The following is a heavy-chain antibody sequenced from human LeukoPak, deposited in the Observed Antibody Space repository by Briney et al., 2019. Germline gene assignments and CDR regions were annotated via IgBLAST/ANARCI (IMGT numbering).Heavy chain of an antibody. V-gene: IGHV3-74*01. J-gene: IGHJ4*02. Sequence: GGSLRLSCETSGFTFSSYWMHWVRQVPGKGLVWVSRINTDGSNTNYADSVKGRFTISRDNAKNSLYLQMNSLRAEDTALYYCAKDLYGSGRALDYWGQGTLVTVSS. CDR2: INTDGSNT. CDR3: AKDLYGSGRALDY. D-gene: IGHD3-10*01. CDR1: GFTFSSYW.